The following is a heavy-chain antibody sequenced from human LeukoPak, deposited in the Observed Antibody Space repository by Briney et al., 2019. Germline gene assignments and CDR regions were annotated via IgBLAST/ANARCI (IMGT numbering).Heavy chain of an antibody. CDR2: IKQDGSEK. V-gene: IGHV3-7*01. J-gene: IGHJ6*03. CDR1: GFTFSSYW. CDR3: ARDGRHSSGFNYYYYYYMDV. Sequence: GGSLRLSCAASGFTFSSYWMSWVRQAPGKGLEWVANIKQDGSEKYYVDSVKGRFTISRDNAENSLYLQMNSLRAEDTAVYYCARDGRHSSGFNYYYYYYMDVWGKGTTVTVSS. D-gene: IGHD3-22*01.